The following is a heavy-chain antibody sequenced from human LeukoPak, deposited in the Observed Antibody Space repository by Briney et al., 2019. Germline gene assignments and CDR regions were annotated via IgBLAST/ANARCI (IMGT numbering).Heavy chain of an antibody. D-gene: IGHD6-13*01. CDR1: SGSISSYY. CDR2: IYYSGST. V-gene: IGHV4-59*08. CDR3: ARRGSSSPERFLNWYFDL. J-gene: IGHJ2*01. Sequence: SETLSLTCTVSSGSISSYYWSWIRQPPGKGLEWIGYIYYSGSTNYNPSLKSRVTISVDTSKNQFSLKLSSVTAADTAVYYRARRGSSSPERFLNWYFDLWGRGTLVTVSS.